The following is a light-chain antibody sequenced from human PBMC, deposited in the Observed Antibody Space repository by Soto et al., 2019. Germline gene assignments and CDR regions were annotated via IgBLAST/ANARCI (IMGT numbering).Light chain of an antibody. V-gene: IGKV3-20*01. CDR1: QSVSSSY. Sequence: EIVLTQSPGTLSLSPGERATLSCRASQSVSSSYLAWYQQEPGQAPRLLLYGASSRATGIPDRFSGSGSGTDFTLTISRLEPEDFAVYYCQQYGSSPSTFGQGTRPEIK. CDR3: QQYGSSPST. J-gene: IGKJ5*01. CDR2: GAS.